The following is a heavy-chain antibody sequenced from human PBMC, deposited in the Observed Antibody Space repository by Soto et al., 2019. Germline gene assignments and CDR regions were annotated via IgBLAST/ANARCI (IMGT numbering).Heavy chain of an antibody. J-gene: IGHJ4*02. D-gene: IGHD3-22*01. CDR1: GGSFSGYY. V-gene: IGHV4-34*01. CDR3: ARGASRTYYYDSSGYYAWNY. CDR2: INHSGST. Sequence: PSETLSLTCAVYGGSFSGYYWSWIRQPPGKGLEWIGEINHSGSTNYNPSLESRVTISVDTSKNQFSLKLSSVTAADTAVYYCARGASRTYYYDSSGYYAWNYWGQGTLVTVYS.